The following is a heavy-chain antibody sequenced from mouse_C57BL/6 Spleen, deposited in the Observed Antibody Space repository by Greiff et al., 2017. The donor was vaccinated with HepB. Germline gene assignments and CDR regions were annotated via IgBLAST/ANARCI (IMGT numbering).Heavy chain of an antibody. D-gene: IGHD2-4*01. Sequence: EVQLQESGPELVKPGASVKMSCKASGYTFTDYNMHWVKQSHGKSLEWIGYINPNNGGTSYNQKFKGKATLTVNKSSSTAYMELRSLTSEDSAVYYCARGRLRSYYYAMDYWGQGTSVTVSS. J-gene: IGHJ4*01. CDR2: INPNNGGT. V-gene: IGHV1-22*01. CDR1: GYTFTDYN. CDR3: ARGRLRSYYYAMDY.